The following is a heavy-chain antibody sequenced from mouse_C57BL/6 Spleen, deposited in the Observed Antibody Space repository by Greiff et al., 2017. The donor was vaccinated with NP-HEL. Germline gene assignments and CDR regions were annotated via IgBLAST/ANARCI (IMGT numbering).Heavy chain of an antibody. D-gene: IGHD1-1*01. CDR3: ARHGSSYDYAMDY. Sequence: VQLQQPGTELVKPGASVKLSCKASGYTFTSYWMHWVKQRPGQGLAWIGNINPSNGGTTYNEKFKSKATLTVDKSSSTAYMQLSSLTSEDSAFYYCARHGSSYDYAMDYWGQGTSVTVSS. CDR1: GYTFTSYW. CDR2: INPSNGGT. V-gene: IGHV1-53*01. J-gene: IGHJ4*01.